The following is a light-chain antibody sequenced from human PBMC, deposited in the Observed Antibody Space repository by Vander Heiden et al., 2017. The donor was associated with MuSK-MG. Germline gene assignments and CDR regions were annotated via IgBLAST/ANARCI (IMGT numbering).Light chain of an antibody. J-gene: IGKJ5*01. CDR2: TAS. Sequence: DIQMTQSPSSLSASVGDRVTISCRASQSISSYLNWYQQKPGSAPKLLIYTASTLKSGVPSRFSGSGSGTDFTLTISSLQPEDLATYYCQQNYKTPLTFGQGTLLDIK. V-gene: IGKV1-39*01. CDR1: QSISSY. CDR3: QQNYKTPLT.